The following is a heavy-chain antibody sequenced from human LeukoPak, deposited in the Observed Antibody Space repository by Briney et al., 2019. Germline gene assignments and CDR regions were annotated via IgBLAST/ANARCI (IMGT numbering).Heavy chain of an antibody. J-gene: IGHJ2*01. CDR2: IYSSVST. D-gene: IGHD6-6*01. CDR1: GGSISSSSYY. V-gene: IGHV4-39*01. Sequence: SETLSLTCTVSGGSISSSSYYWGWIRQPTGKGLEWIGSIYSSVSTSYNPSLKSRVTISVDTSKNQFSLKLSSVTAADTAVYYCARHEIIAARPGYFDLWGRGTLVTVSS. CDR3: ARHEIIAARPGYFDL.